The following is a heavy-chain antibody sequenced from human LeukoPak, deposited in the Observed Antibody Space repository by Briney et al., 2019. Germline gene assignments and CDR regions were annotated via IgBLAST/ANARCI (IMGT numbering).Heavy chain of an antibody. J-gene: IGHJ4*02. CDR3: AKDMSGGDCPDY. D-gene: IGHD2-21*02. Sequence: TGGSLRLSCAASGFTFSSYGMHWVRQAPGKGLEWVAVISYDGSNKYYADSVKGRFTISRDNSKNTLYLQMNSLRAEDTAVYYCAKDMSGGDCPDYWGQGTLVTVSS. CDR1: GFTFSSYG. CDR2: ISYDGSNK. V-gene: IGHV3-30*18.